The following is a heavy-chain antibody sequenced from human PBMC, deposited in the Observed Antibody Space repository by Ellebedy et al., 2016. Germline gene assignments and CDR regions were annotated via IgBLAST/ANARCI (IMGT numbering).Heavy chain of an antibody. CDR3: ARGTMVRGVIITVGYYFDY. J-gene: IGHJ4*02. CDR1: GFSFSSYG. Sequence: GGSLRLSCAASGFSFSSYGMHWVRQAPGKGLAWVAVIWYDGSNKYYADSVKGRFTISRDNSKNTLYLQMNSLRAEDTAVYYCARGTMVRGVIITVGYYFDYWGQGTLVTVSS. V-gene: IGHV3-33*08. D-gene: IGHD3-10*01. CDR2: IWYDGSNK.